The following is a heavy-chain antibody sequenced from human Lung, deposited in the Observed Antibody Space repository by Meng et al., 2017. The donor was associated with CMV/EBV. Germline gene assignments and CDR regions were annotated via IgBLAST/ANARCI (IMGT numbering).Heavy chain of an antibody. J-gene: IGHJ5*02. D-gene: IGHD2-2*01. CDR3: ARDLQYCGSTSCYDDCFDP. CDR1: GYTFTDYG. V-gene: IGHV1-18*01. Sequence: ASXXVSCKASGYTFTDYGISWVRQAPGQGLEWMGWISAYNGDTNYARNLRSRVTMTTDTSTTTAYMELRSLRSDDTAVYYCARDLQYCGSTSCYDDCFDPWGQGTVVTVSS. CDR2: ISAYNGDT.